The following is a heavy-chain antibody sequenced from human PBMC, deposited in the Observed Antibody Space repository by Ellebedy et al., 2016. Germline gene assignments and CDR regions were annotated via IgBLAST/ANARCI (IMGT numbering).Heavy chain of an antibody. V-gene: IGHV2-5*01. CDR3: AHRSTNREVDY. CDR1: GFSLDTSAVV. Sequence: SGPTLVKPTQTLTLTCTFSGFSLDTSAVVVGWIRQPPGKALEWLSFIYGNDDKRYRPSLRSRPTITKETSKNQVLLTMTNMDPVDTGTYFCAHRSTNREVDYWGQGTLVTVSS. CDR2: IYGNDDK. J-gene: IGHJ4*02. D-gene: IGHD1-14*01.